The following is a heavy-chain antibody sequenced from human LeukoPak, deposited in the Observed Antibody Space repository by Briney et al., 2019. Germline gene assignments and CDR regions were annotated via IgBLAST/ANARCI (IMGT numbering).Heavy chain of an antibody. Sequence: PGGSLRLSCAASGFTFSSYGMHWVRQAPGKGLEWVAVISYDGSNKYYADSVKGRFTISRDNSKNTLYLQMNSLRAEDTAVYYCAKGRDIVVVHGGVLNCMDVWGQGTTVTVSS. CDR1: GFTFSSYG. CDR2: ISYDGSNK. V-gene: IGHV3-30*18. CDR3: AKGRDIVVVHGGVLNCMDV. D-gene: IGHD2-2*01. J-gene: IGHJ6*02.